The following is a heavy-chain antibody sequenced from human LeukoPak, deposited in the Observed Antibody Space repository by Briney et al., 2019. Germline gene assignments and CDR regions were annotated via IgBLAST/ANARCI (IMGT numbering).Heavy chain of an antibody. CDR1: GFTFSSYS. CDR3: ARFSISGYYVFWSGYSPSDVFDI. J-gene: IGHJ3*02. Sequence: PGRSLRLSCAASGFTFSSYSMNWVRQAPGEGLEWVSYISSSSSTIYYADSVKGRFTISRDNAKNSLYLQMNSLRDEDTAVYYCARFSISGYYVFWSGYSPSDVFDIWGQGTMVTVSS. V-gene: IGHV3-48*02. CDR2: ISSSSSTI. D-gene: IGHD3-3*01.